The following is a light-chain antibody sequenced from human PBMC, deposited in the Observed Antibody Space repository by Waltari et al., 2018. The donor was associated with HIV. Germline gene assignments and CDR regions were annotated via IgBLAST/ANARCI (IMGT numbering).Light chain of an antibody. CDR3: QHYATDFYS. Sequence: DIQMTQSPAPLSASFGDRVTLTCRASQNIDSWVAWYQQKPGQAPRLLIHKASSLEEGVPPRFSGTGSGTDFDLTITSLQPDDFATYYCQHYATDFYSFGQGTRLEI. V-gene: IGKV1-5*03. J-gene: IGKJ2*01. CDR1: QNIDSW. CDR2: KAS.